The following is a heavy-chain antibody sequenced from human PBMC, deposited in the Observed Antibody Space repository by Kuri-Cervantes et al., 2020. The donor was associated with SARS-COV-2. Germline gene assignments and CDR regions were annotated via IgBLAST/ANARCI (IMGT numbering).Heavy chain of an antibody. CDR1: GGSISSYY. D-gene: IGHD3-3*01. V-gene: IGHV4-4*07. CDR2: IYSSGTT. CDR3: ARGGSGAAALFDY. Sequence: GSLRLSCTVSGGSISSYYWSWIRQPAGKGLEWIGRIYSSGTTKYNPSLTSRVTMSVDTPKNQFSLKLSSVTAADTAVYYCARGGSGAAALFDYWGQGTLVTVSS. J-gene: IGHJ4*02.